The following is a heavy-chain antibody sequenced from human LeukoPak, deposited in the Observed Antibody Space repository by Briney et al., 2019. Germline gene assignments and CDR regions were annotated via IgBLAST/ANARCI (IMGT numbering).Heavy chain of an antibody. V-gene: IGHV3-21*01. CDR1: GLTFSSYS. CDR2: ISSSSSNYI. CDR3: ARVPHAMVRGVIITEFYFDY. Sequence: PGGSLRLSCAASGLTFSSYSMNWVRQAPGKGLEWVSSISSSSSNYIYYADSVKGRFTISRDNAKNSLYLQMNSLRAEDTAVYYCARVPHAMVRGVIITEFYFDYWGQGTLVTVSS. J-gene: IGHJ4*02. D-gene: IGHD3-10*01.